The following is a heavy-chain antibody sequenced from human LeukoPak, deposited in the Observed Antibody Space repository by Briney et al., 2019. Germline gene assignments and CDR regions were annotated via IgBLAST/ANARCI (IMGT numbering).Heavy chain of an antibody. J-gene: IGHJ4*02. D-gene: IGHD3-10*01. CDR1: GVTFSSHS. V-gene: IGHV3-23*01. CDR3: AKLGYYGASRPFDC. Sequence: GGSLRLSCAPSGVTFSSHSMSWVRQAPGRGLEWVSNICGTTGNTYYAHSVKGRFAISRDTSRNMLYLQRSNLRADDTAVYYCAKLGYYGASRPFDCWGQGALVTASS. CDR2: ICGTTGNT.